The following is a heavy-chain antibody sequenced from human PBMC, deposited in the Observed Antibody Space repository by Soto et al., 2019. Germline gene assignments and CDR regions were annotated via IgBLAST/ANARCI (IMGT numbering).Heavy chain of an antibody. CDR3: ARRPGGWYPKSPYNWFDP. J-gene: IGHJ5*02. Sequence: GESLKISCKGSGYSFTSYWIGWVRQMPGKGLEWMGIIYPGDSDTRYSPSFQGQVTISADKSISTAYLQWSSLKASDTAMYYCARRPGGWYPKSPYNWFDPWGQGTLVTVSS. CDR1: GYSFTSYW. CDR2: IYPGDSDT. V-gene: IGHV5-51*01. D-gene: IGHD6-19*01.